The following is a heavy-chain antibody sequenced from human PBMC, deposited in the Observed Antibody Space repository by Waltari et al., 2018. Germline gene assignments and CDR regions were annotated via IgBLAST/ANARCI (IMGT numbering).Heavy chain of an antibody. CDR2: IDPRDSYT. CDR3: ARRGITGTTGGGMDV. CDR1: GYSFTSYW. Sequence: EVQLVQSGAEVKKPGESLRISCKGSGYSFTSYWISWFRPMPGTGLEWMGRIDPRDSYTNYSPSFQGHVTISADKSISTAYLQWSSLKASDTAMYYCARRGITGTTGGGMDVWGQGTTVTVSS. D-gene: IGHD1-7*01. V-gene: IGHV5-10-1*03. J-gene: IGHJ6*02.